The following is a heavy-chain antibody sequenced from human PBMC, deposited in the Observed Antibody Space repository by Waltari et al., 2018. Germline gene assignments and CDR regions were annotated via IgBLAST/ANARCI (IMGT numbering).Heavy chain of an antibody. CDR3: ARGLGYCSGGSCNYYYMDV. J-gene: IGHJ6*03. CDR1: GGSLSGYY. D-gene: IGHD2-15*01. V-gene: IGHV4-34*01. CDR2: INHSGST. Sequence: QVQLQQWGAGLLKPSETLSLTCAVYGGSLSGYYWSWIRQPPGKGLEWIGEINHSGSTNYNPSLKSRVTISVDTSKNQFSLKLSSVTAADTAVYYCARGLGYCSGGSCNYYYMDVWGKGTTVTVSS.